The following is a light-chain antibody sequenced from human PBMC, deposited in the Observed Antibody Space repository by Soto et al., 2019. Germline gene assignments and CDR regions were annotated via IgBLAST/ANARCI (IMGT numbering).Light chain of an antibody. J-gene: IGKJ1*01. CDR1: QSIGYY. CDR3: QQRGNWPPTWT. V-gene: IGKV3-11*01. Sequence: EIVLTQSPATLSLSPWERATLSCRAVQSIGYYLAWYQEKPGQAPRLLIYDASIRATGIPARFSGSWSGTDFTLTINGLEPEDSAVYYCQQRGNWPPTWTFGQGTKVDIK. CDR2: DAS.